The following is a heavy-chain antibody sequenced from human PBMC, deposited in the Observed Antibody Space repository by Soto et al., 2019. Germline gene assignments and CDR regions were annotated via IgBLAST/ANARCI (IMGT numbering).Heavy chain of an antibody. J-gene: IGHJ4*02. D-gene: IGHD1-26*01. CDR2: ISESGAMA. CDR1: GFTFSSYT. CDR3: AKAQYSRISKTLDY. Sequence: EVHLLESGGGLVQPGGSLRLSCVASGFTFSSYTLYWVRQFPGKGLEWVSDISESGAMAHYADSVKVRFTISRADPKSTLHVQMHARRGDDTAVYYCAKAQYSRISKTLDYWGQGTLVTVST. V-gene: IGHV3-23*01.